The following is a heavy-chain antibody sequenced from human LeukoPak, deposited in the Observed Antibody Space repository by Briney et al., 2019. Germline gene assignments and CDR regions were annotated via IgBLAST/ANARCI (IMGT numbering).Heavy chain of an antibody. CDR2: ISSSSSYI. Sequence: GGSLRLSCAASGFTFNSYSMNWVRQAPGKGLEWVSSISSSSSYIYYADSVKGRFTISRDNAKNSLYLQMNSLKAEDTAVYYCARDITGYDSYYYGMDVWGQGTTVTVSS. D-gene: IGHD5-12*01. V-gene: IGHV3-21*01. CDR3: ARDITGYDSYYYGMDV. CDR1: GFTFNSYS. J-gene: IGHJ6*02.